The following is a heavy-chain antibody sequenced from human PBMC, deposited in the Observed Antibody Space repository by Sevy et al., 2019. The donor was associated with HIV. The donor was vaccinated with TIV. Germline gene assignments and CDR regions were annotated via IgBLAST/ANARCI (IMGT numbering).Heavy chain of an antibody. Sequence: GGSLRLSCAASGFTFSSYAMSWVRQAPGKGLEWVSAISGSGGSTYYADSVKGRFTISRDNSKNTLYLQMNSLRAEDTAVYYCAKDVSYSSGRYNWFDPWGQGTLVTVSS. J-gene: IGHJ5*02. CDR1: GFTFSSYA. D-gene: IGHD6-19*01. CDR2: ISGSGGST. V-gene: IGHV3-23*01. CDR3: AKDVSYSSGRYNWFDP.